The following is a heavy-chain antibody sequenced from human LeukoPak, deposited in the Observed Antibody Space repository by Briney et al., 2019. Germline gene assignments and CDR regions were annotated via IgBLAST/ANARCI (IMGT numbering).Heavy chain of an antibody. Sequence: SVKVSCKASGGTFSSYAISWVRQAPGQGLEWMGRIIPILGIANYAQKFQGRVTITADKSTSTAYMELSSLRSEGTAVYYCARDGPPGYCSSTSCYSNWFDPWGQGTLVTVSS. CDR2: IIPILGIA. J-gene: IGHJ5*02. CDR3: ARDGPPGYCSSTSCYSNWFDP. CDR1: GGTFSSYA. V-gene: IGHV1-69*04. D-gene: IGHD2-2*01.